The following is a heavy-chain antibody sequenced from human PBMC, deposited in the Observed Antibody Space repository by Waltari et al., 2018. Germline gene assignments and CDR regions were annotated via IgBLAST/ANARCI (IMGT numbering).Heavy chain of an antibody. Sequence: QVQLQQWGAGLLKPSETLSLTCAVYGGSFSGYYWSWIRQPPGKGLEWIGEINHSGSTNYNPSLQSRVTISVDTSKNQFSLKLSSVTAADTAVYYCARAPFCSSTSCYLRHAFDIWGQGTMVTVSS. J-gene: IGHJ3*02. CDR2: INHSGST. CDR3: ARAPFCSSTSCYLRHAFDI. CDR1: GGSFSGYY. D-gene: IGHD2-2*01. V-gene: IGHV4-34*01.